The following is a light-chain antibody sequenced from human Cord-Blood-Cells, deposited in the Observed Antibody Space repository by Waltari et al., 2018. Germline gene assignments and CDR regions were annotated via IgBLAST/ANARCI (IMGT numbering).Light chain of an antibody. CDR3: QQYDNLPRLT. CDR1: QDISNY. CDR2: DAS. J-gene: IGKJ4*01. Sequence: DIQMPQSPSSLSASVGDRVTITCQARQDISNYLNWYQQKPGKAPKLLIYDASNLETGVPSRFSGSGSGTDFTFTISSLQPEDIATYYCQQYDNLPRLTFGGGTKVEIK. V-gene: IGKV1-33*01.